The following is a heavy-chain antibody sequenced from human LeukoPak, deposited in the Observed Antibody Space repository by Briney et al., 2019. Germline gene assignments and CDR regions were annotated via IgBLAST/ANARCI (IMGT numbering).Heavy chain of an antibody. J-gene: IGHJ3*02. CDR2: IYYSGST. CDR1: GGSISSGDYY. CDR3: ARDPYYDFWSGYYAFDI. D-gene: IGHD3-3*01. Sequence: SQTLSLTCTVSGGSISSGDYYWSWIRQPPGKGLEWIGYIYYSGSTYYNPSLKSRVTISVGTSKNQFSLKLSSVTAADTAVYYCARDPYYDFWSGYYAFDIWGQGTMVTVSS. V-gene: IGHV4-30-4*08.